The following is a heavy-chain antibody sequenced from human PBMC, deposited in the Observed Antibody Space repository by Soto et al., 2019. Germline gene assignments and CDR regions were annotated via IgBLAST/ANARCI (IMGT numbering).Heavy chain of an antibody. D-gene: IGHD1-26*01. Sequence: QVQLVQSGAEVKKPGSSVKVSCKASGGTFSSYSINWVRQAPGQGLEWMGEIIPSFGTANYAQKFQGRVTMTADESTGTAYMELSSLRSEDTAVYYCARDGGRHSGGIDYWGQGTLVTVSS. CDR3: ARDGGRHSGGIDY. CDR1: GGTFSSYS. CDR2: IIPSFGTA. J-gene: IGHJ4*02. V-gene: IGHV1-69*01.